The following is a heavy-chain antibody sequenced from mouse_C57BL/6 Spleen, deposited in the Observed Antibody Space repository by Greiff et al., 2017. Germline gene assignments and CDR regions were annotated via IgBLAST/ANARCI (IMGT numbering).Heavy chain of an antibody. CDR2: ISSGGDYI. Sequence: EVKLVESGEGLVKPGGSLKLSCAASGFTFSSYAMSWVRQTPEKRLEWVAYISSGGDYIYYADTVKGRFTISRDNARNTLYLQMSSLKSEDTAMYYCTRGGAISGLLLDYWGQGTTLTVSS. J-gene: IGHJ2*01. CDR1: GFTFSSYA. CDR3: TRGGAISGLLLDY. D-gene: IGHD1-1*01. V-gene: IGHV5-9-1*02.